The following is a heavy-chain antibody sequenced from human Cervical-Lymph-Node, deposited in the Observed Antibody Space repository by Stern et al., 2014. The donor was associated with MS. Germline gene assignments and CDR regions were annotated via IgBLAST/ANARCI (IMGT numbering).Heavy chain of an antibody. CDR3: VKDISWGGLRHFEY. CDR1: GFTFDDYA. J-gene: IGHJ4*02. Sequence: MQLVQSGGGLVQPGRSLRLSCAASGFTFDDYAMHWVRQAPGKGLEWVSGISWNSGTIGYADSVKGRFAISRDNAKNSLYLQMNSLRTEDTALYYCVKDISWGGLRHFEYWGQGTLVTVSS. V-gene: IGHV3-9*01. CDR2: ISWNSGTI. D-gene: IGHD4-17*01.